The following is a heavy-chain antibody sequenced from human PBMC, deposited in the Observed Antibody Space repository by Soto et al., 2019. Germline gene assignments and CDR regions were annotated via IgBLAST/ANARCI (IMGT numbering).Heavy chain of an antibody. CDR2: ISSSSTYT. V-gene: IGHV3-11*06. Sequence: GGSLRLSCAASGFTFSDYYMSWIRQAPGKGLEWVSHISSSSTYTNYADSVKGRFTISRDNAKNSLYLQMNSLRAEDTAVYYCARASPAPSAVYYGMDVWGQGTTVTVSS. CDR3: ARASPAPSAVYYGMDV. D-gene: IGHD6-25*01. CDR1: GFTFSDYY. J-gene: IGHJ6*02.